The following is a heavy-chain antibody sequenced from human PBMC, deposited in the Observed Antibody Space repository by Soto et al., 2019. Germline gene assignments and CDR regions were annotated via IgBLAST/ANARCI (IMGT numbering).Heavy chain of an antibody. CDR1: VVSLNNNG. Sequence: QVQLVQTGAEVKKPGSSVKVSCKTSVVSLNNNGTGWGRQAPGHGLEWMGGVSPPFRTSNYARKLQGRISITADASTSTVNMERSSMTSEDTAQYYCARVLYYGSGSYSPYGMDVWGQGTTVTVSS. CDR3: ARVLYYGSGSYSPYGMDV. CDR2: VSPPFRTS. D-gene: IGHD3-10*01. V-gene: IGHV1-69*01. J-gene: IGHJ6*02.